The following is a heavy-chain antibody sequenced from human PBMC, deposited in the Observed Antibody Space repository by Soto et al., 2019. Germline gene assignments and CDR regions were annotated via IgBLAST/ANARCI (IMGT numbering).Heavy chain of an antibody. V-gene: IGHV3-73*01. J-gene: IGHJ4*02. CDR3: TRQGAIAARPPGFDY. Sequence: SLRLSCAASGFTFSGSAMHWVRQASGKGLEWVGRIRSKANSYATAYAASVKGRFAISRDDSKNTAYLQMNSLKTEDTAVYYCTRQGAIAARPPGFDYWGQGTLVTVSS. CDR2: IRSKANSYAT. CDR1: GFTFSGSA. D-gene: IGHD6-6*01.